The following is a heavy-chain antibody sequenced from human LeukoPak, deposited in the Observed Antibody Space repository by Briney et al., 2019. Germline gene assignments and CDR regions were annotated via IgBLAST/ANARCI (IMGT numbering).Heavy chain of an antibody. CDR3: ARYSSGWYIRYGMDV. J-gene: IGHJ6*02. Sequence: ASVKVSCKVSGYTFTNYDINWVRQATGQGLEWMGRMSPNSGNTGYAQKFQGRVTMTRNTSINTAYMELSSLRSEDTAVYYCARYSSGWYIRYGMDVWGQGTTVTVSS. CDR2: MSPNSGNT. D-gene: IGHD6-19*01. CDR1: GYTFTNYD. V-gene: IGHV1-8*01.